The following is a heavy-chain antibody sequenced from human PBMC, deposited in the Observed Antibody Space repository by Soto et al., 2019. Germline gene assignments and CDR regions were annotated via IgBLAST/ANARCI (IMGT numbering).Heavy chain of an antibody. D-gene: IGHD1-1*01. CDR3: AGALENPYFYYGLNV. Sequence: GGSLRLSCAASGFSFSSYGMEWVRLAPGKGLEWVAATTYDGGTKHYVDSVKGRFTISRDNSKNTLYLQMNSLRVEDTATYYCAGALENPYFYYGLNVWGQGTTVTVSS. J-gene: IGHJ6*02. V-gene: IGHV3-30*03. CDR2: TTYDGGTK. CDR1: GFSFSSYG.